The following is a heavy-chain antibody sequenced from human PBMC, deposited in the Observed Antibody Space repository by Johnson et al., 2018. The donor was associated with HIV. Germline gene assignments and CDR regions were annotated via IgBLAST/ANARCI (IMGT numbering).Heavy chain of an antibody. V-gene: IGHV3-30*02. CDR2: IRYDGSNK. CDR3: AKDRSLEWLYDAFDI. D-gene: IGHD3-3*01. CDR1: GFTFSSYG. Sequence: QVQLVESGGGVVQPGGSLRLSCAASGFTFSSYGMHWVRQAPGKGLEWVAFIRYDGSNKYYADSVKGRFTISRDNSKNTLYLQMNSLRAEETAVYYCAKDRSLEWLYDAFDIWGQGTMVTVS. J-gene: IGHJ3*02.